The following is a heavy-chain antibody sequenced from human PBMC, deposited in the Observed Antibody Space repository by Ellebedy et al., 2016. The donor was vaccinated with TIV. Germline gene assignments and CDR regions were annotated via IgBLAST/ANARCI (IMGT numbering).Heavy chain of an antibody. D-gene: IGHD5-24*01. V-gene: IGHV3-7*01. J-gene: IGHJ6*02. CDR3: ARDSAHIRWGMDV. CDR1: GFTFSRYW. CDR2: IKQDGSEQ. Sequence: GGSLRLXCVVSGFTFSRYWMSWVRQAPGKGLEWVANIKQDGSEQYYVDSVKGRFTISRDNAKNSLYLQINSLRVEDTAVYYCARDSAHIRWGMDVWGQGTTVTVSS.